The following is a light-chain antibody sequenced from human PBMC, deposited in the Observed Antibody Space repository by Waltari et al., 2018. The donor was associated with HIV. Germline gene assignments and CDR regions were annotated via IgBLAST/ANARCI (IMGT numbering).Light chain of an antibody. V-gene: IGLV3-10*01. CDR2: VDD. CDR3: YSTDNSDNHKRV. Sequence: SYELTQPPSVSVSPGQTARITCSGEALPKKYAYWYQQKSGQAPVLVMYVDDKGPSVIPEGFSGSSSGTMATLTIRGAQVEEEADYYCYSTDNSDNHKRVFGGGTKLTVL. J-gene: IGLJ3*02. CDR1: ALPKKY.